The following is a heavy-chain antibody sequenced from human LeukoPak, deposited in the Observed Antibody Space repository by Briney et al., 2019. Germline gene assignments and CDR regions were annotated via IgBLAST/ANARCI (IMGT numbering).Heavy chain of an antibody. CDR2: IYTSGST. Sequence: SETLSLTCTVSGVSLSSGGYYWSWIRQPAGKGLEWIGRIYTSGSTNYNPSLKSRVTISVDTSKNQFSLKLSSVTAADTAVYYCARGATDAFDIWGQGTMVTVSS. J-gene: IGHJ3*02. CDR1: GVSLSSGGYY. V-gene: IGHV4-61*02. CDR3: ARGATDAFDI.